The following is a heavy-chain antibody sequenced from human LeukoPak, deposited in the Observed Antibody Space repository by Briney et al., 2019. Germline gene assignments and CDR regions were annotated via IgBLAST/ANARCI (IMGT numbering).Heavy chain of an antibody. CDR3: AKGGRYYYDSSGPFDY. Sequence: GGSLRLSCAASGFTVSSNYMTWVRQAPGKGLEWVSVLYSGAGTYYADSVKGRFTISRDNSKNTLYLQMNSLRAEDTAVYYCAKGGRYYYDSSGPFDYWGQGTLVTVSS. D-gene: IGHD3-22*01. V-gene: IGHV3-53*01. CDR1: GFTVSSNY. CDR2: LYSGAGT. J-gene: IGHJ4*02.